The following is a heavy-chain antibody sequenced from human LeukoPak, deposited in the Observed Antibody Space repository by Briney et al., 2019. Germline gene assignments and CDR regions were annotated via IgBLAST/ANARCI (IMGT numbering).Heavy chain of an antibody. CDR1: GFTFSSYE. J-gene: IGHJ4*02. Sequence: GGTLRLSCAASGFTFSSYEVNWVRQAPGKGLEWVSYIKDNGRTIYYADSVKGRFTISRDNAKNSLYLQMNSLRAEDTAVYYCARGAGYCSGGSCYPESHYWGQGTLVTASS. V-gene: IGHV3-48*03. CDR3: ARGAGYCSGGSCYPESHY. D-gene: IGHD2-15*01. CDR2: IKDNGRTI.